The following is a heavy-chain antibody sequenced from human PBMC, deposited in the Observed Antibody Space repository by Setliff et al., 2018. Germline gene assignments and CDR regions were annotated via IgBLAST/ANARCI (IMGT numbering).Heavy chain of an antibody. CDR3: VREGVDTRSSTDYRYYMDV. D-gene: IGHD5-18*01. CDR2: TIPIFGTT. Sequence: SVKVSCKASGGTFSSYGISWVRQAPGQGLEWMGGTIPIFGTTAYAQKFRGRVTIITDESTSTAFMQLSSLSSEDTAVYYCVREGVDTRSSTDYRYYMDVWGKGTTVTV. CDR1: GGTFSSYG. J-gene: IGHJ6*03. V-gene: IGHV1-69*05.